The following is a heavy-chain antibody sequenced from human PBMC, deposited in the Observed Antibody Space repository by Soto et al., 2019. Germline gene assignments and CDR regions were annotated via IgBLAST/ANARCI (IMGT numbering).Heavy chain of an antibody. J-gene: IGHJ5*02. Sequence: GASVKVSCKASGYTFTSYYMHWVRQAPGQGLEWMGIINPSGGSTSYAQKFQGRVTMTRDTSTSTVYMELSSLRSEDTAVYYCARDHYYDSSGYFNWFDPWGQGTLVTVSS. D-gene: IGHD3-22*01. CDR3: ARDHYYDSSGYFNWFDP. V-gene: IGHV1-46*01. CDR2: INPSGGST. CDR1: GYTFTSYY.